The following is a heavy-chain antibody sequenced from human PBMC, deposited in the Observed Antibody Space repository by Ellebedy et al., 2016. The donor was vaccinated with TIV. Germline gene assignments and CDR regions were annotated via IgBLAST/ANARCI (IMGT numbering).Heavy chain of an antibody. D-gene: IGHD2-15*01. V-gene: IGHV3-74*01. CDR3: ARNRYCSSGDCYALGY. CDR2: LKSDGSNA. Sequence: GESLKISCAASGFTFNIYWMHWVRQTPGKGLVWVSRLKSDGSNAVYADSVRGRFTISRDNAKNTLYLQMNSLRAEDTAVYYCARNRYCSSGDCYALGYWGQGTLVTVSS. CDR1: GFTFNIYW. J-gene: IGHJ4*02.